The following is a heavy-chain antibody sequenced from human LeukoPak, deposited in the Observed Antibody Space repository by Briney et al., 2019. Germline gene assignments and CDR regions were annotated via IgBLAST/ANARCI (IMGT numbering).Heavy chain of an antibody. CDR1: GGSFSGYY. CDR2: INHSGST. J-gene: IGHJ4*02. D-gene: IGHD3-22*01. CDR3: ARDTYYYDSSGYYTFDY. V-gene: IGHV4-34*01. Sequence: SETLSLTCAVYGGSFSGYYWSWIRQPPGKGLEWIGEINHSGSTNYNPSLKSRVTISVDTSKNQFSLKLSSVTAADTAVYYCARDTYYYDSSGYYTFDYWGQGTLVTVSS.